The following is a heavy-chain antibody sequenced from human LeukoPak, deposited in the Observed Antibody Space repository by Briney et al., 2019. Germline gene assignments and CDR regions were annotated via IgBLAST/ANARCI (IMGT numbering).Heavy chain of an antibody. CDR1: GYTFTSYD. CDR3: ARGTSYSSGWADAFDI. D-gene: IGHD6-19*01. Sequence: SVKVSCKASGYTFTSYDINWVRQATGQGLEWMGWMNPNSGDTGYAQKFQGRVTITRNTSISTAYMELSSLRSEDTAVYYCARGTSYSSGWADAFDIWGQGTMVTVSS. CDR2: MNPNSGDT. J-gene: IGHJ3*02. V-gene: IGHV1-8*03.